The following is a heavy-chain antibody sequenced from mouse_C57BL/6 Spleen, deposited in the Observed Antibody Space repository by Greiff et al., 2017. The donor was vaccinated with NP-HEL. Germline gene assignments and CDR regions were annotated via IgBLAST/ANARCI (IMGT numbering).Heavy chain of an antibody. V-gene: IGHV1-15*01. CDR1: GYTFTDYE. Sequence: VKLVESGAELVRPGASVTLSCKASGYTFTDYEMHWVKQTPVHGLEWIGAIDPETGGTAYNQKFKGKAILTADKSSSTAYMELRSLTSEDSAVYYCTGGYGSSYYAMDYWGQGTSVTVSS. CDR3: TGGYGSSYYAMDY. D-gene: IGHD1-1*01. J-gene: IGHJ4*01. CDR2: IDPETGGT.